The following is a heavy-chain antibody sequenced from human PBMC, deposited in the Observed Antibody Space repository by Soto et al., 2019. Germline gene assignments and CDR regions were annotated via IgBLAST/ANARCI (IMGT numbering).Heavy chain of an antibody. V-gene: IGHV3-53*01. CDR3: AKDMENGYNPYYYYGMDV. CDR2: IYTGGST. D-gene: IGHD3-10*01. J-gene: IGHJ6*02. Sequence: PGGSLRLSCVASGFTVSSDYMSWVRQAPGKGLEWVSIIYTGGSTYYADSVKGRFTISRDNAKNSLYLQMNTLRAEDTALYYCAKDMENGYNPYYYYGMDVWGQATTVTVSS. CDR1: GFTVSSDY.